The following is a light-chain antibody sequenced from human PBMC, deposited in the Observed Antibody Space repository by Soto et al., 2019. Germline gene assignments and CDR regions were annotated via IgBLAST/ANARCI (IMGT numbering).Light chain of an antibody. CDR2: GAS. V-gene: IGKV3-15*01. CDR3: QQYNNWPYT. CDR1: QSVSSN. J-gene: IGKJ2*01. Sequence: EIVMTQSPATLSVSPGERATLSCRASQSVSSNLAWYQQKPGQAPRLLIYGASTRATGIPARFSGSGSGTDFNLSIRSLQSECFAVYYCQQYNNWPYTFGQGTKLEIK.